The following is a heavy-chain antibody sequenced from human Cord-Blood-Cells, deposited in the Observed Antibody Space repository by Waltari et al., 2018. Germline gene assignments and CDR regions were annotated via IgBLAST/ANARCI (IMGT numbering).Heavy chain of an antibody. CDR2: IYYSGST. CDR3: ARSVVPAAKIDY. D-gene: IGHD2-2*01. CDR1: GGSISSYY. J-gene: IGHJ4*02. V-gene: IGHV4-59*01. Sequence: QVQLQESGPGLVKPSETLSLTCTVSGGSISSYYWSWIRQPPGKGLEWIGYIYYSGSTNYNPSLKSRVTISGDTSKNQFSLKLSSVTAADTAVYYCARSVVPAAKIDYWGQGTLVTVSS.